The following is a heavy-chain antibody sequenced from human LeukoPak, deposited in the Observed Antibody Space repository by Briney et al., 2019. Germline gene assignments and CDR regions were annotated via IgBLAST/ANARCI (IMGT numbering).Heavy chain of an antibody. D-gene: IGHD6-6*01. CDR3: AREEERQLFNWFDP. J-gene: IGHJ5*02. CDR1: GFTFSSYG. V-gene: IGHV3-30*03. Sequence: GGSLRLSCAASGFTFSSYGMHWVRQAPGKGLEWVAVISYDGSNKYYADSMKGRFTISRDNSKNTLYLQMNSLRAEDTAVYYCAREEERQLFNWFDPWGQGTLVTVSS. CDR2: ISYDGSNK.